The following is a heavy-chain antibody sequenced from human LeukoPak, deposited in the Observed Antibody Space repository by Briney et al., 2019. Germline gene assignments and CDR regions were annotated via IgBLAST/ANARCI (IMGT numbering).Heavy chain of an antibody. V-gene: IGHV3-21*01. CDR1: GFALSSYT. J-gene: IGHJ4*02. CDR3: ARDPDEDIDY. CDR2: ISRSSNYI. Sequence: GGSLRLSCAASGFALSSYTMNWVRQAPGKGLDWVSSISRSSNYIYYADSLKGRFTISRDNAKNSLYLQMNSLRAEDTAVYYCARDPDEDIDYWGQGTLVTVSS. D-gene: IGHD1-14*01.